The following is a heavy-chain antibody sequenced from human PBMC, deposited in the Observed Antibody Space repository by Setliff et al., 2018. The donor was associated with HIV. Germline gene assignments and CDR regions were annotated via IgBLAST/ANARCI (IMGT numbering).Heavy chain of an antibody. CDR1: GFTFSNYA. CDR3: AKGQYGLRYNWFDP. CDR2: IYGSSGST. J-gene: IGHJ5*02. D-gene: IGHD4-17*01. Sequence: LSLSCAASGFTFSNYAMSWVRQAPGKGLEWVSAIYGSSGSTNYASSVKGRFTITRDNSKNMFYLQMNSLRAEYTAVYYFAKGQYGLRYNWFDPWGHETLFTVSS. V-gene: IGHV3-23*01.